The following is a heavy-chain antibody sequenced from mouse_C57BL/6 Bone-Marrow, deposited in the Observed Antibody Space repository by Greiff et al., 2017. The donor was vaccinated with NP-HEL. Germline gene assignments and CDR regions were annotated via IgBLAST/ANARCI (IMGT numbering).Heavy chain of an antibody. CDR1: GFSFNTYA. CDR3: VRSYGRGFAY. J-gene: IGHJ3*01. D-gene: IGHD1-1*02. Sequence: EVQLQESGGGLVQPKGSLKLSCAASGFSFNTYAMNWVRQAPGKGLEWVARIRSKSNNYATYYADSVKDRFTISRDDSESMLYLQMNNLKTEDTAMYYCVRSYGRGFAYWGQGTLVTVSA. V-gene: IGHV10-1*01. CDR2: IRSKSNNYAT.